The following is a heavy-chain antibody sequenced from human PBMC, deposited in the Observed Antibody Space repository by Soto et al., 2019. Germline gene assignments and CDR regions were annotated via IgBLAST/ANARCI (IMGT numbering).Heavy chain of an antibody. Sequence: WASVKVSCKASGYTFTSYAMHWVRQAPGQRLEWMGWINAGNGNTKYSQKFQGRVTITRDTSASTAYMELSSLRSEDTAVYYCARVYCSSTSCYYYYGMDVWGQGTTVTVSS. J-gene: IGHJ6*02. D-gene: IGHD2-2*01. V-gene: IGHV1-3*01. CDR1: GYTFTSYA. CDR3: ARVYCSSTSCYYYYGMDV. CDR2: INAGNGNT.